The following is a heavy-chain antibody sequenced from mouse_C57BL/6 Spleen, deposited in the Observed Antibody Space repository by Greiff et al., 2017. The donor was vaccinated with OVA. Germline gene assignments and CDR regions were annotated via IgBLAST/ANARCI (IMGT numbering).Heavy chain of an antibody. D-gene: IGHD1-1*01. Sequence: QVHVKQSGAELVKPGASVKLSCKASGYTFTEYTIHWVKQRSGQGLEWIGWFYPGSGSIKYNEKFKDKATLTADKSSSTVYMELSRLTSEDSAVYFCARHGHYYGSSLYYAMDYWGQGTSVTVSS. CDR1: GYTFTEYT. CDR2: FYPGSGSI. V-gene: IGHV1-62-2*01. J-gene: IGHJ4*01. CDR3: ARHGHYYGSSLYYAMDY.